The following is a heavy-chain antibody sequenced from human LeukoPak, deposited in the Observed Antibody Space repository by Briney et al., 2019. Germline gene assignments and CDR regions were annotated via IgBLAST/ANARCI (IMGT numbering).Heavy chain of an antibody. Sequence: PGGSLRLSCAASGFTFSNYAMSWVRQAPGKGLEWVSSINGRGGSTYYADSVKGRFTISRDNSKNTLYLQMNSLRAEDTAIYYCAKDQSRYSSSWYGDDYWGQGTLVTVSS. D-gene: IGHD6-13*01. V-gene: IGHV3-23*01. CDR3: AKDQSRYSSSWYGDDY. CDR2: INGRGGST. J-gene: IGHJ4*02. CDR1: GFTFSNYA.